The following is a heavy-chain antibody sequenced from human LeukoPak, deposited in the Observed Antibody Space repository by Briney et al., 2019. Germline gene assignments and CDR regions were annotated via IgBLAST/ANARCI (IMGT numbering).Heavy chain of an antibody. CDR3: ARGFSGSYGAFDI. CDR1: GFTVSSNY. J-gene: IGHJ3*02. CDR2: IYSGGGT. D-gene: IGHD1-26*01. Sequence: GGSLRLSCAASGFTVSSNYMSWVRQAPGKGLEWVSLIYSGGGTYYADSVKGRFTISRDTSKNTLHLQTNSLRAEDTAVYYCARGFSGSYGAFDIWGQGTMVTVSS. V-gene: IGHV3-66*01.